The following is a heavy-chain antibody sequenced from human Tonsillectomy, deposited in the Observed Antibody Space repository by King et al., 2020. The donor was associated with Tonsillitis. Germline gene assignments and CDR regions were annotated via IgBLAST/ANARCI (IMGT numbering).Heavy chain of an antibody. J-gene: IGHJ4*02. CDR1: GFTFSTYA. Sequence: VQLVESGGGVVQPGRSLRLSCAASGFTFSTYAMHWVRQAPGKGLEWVAVISSDGSDKYYADSVKGRFIISRDNSKNTLNLQMNRLTTEDTAVYYCARTLRMGGASDYWGQGTLVTVSS. D-gene: IGHD3-16*01. V-gene: IGHV3-30*04. CDR2: ISSDGSDK. CDR3: ARTLRMGGASDY.